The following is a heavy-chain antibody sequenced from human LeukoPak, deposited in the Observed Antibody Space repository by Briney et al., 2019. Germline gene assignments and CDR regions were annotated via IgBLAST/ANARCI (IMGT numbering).Heavy chain of an antibody. V-gene: IGHV1-69*05. CDR2: IIPIFGTA. D-gene: IGHD2-15*01. CDR3: ARASVVVAAELGYYYMDV. Sequence: SVKVSCKASGVTFSSYAISWVRQAPGQGLEWIGGIIPIFGTANYAQKFQGRVTITTDESTSTAYMELSSLRSEDTAVYYCARASVVVAAELGYYYMDVWGKGTTVTVSS. CDR1: GVTFSSYA. J-gene: IGHJ6*03.